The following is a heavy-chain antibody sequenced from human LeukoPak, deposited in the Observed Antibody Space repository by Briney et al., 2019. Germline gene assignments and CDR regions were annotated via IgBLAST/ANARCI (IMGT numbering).Heavy chain of an antibody. Sequence: GGSLRLSCAASGFAFSTYEMNWVRQAPEKGLEWVSYISSSGSTIYYADSVKGRFTISRDNSKNTLYLQMNSLRAEDTAVYYCARDLADYDILTGYQYYYYMDVWGKGTTVTVSS. V-gene: IGHV3-48*03. D-gene: IGHD3-9*01. CDR3: ARDLADYDILTGYQYYYYMDV. CDR1: GFAFSTYE. CDR2: ISSSGSTI. J-gene: IGHJ6*03.